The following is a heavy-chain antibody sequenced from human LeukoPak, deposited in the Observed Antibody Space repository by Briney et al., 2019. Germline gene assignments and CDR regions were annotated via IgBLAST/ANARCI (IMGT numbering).Heavy chain of an antibody. CDR2: INPLRGIA. Sequence: ASVKLSCKASGYTFTDYYVHWVRQAPGLGLEWMGIINPLRGIAIYAQKFQGRVTMTSDTSTNTVYMELSSLISEDTAVYYCTRTIGYRPVAGLKEKWFDPWGQGTLVTVSS. CDR1: GYTFTDYY. J-gene: IGHJ5*02. D-gene: IGHD6-19*01. V-gene: IGHV1-46*01. CDR3: TRTIGYRPVAGLKEKWFDP.